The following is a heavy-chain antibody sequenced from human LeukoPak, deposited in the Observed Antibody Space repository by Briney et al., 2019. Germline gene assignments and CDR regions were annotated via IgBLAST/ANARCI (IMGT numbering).Heavy chain of an antibody. CDR2: INHSGST. CDR3: ARQLRTTGTTGYFDY. CDR1: GGSISSGDYY. V-gene: IGHV4-39*01. D-gene: IGHD1-1*01. J-gene: IGHJ4*02. Sequence: NPSETLSLTCTVSGGSISSGDYYWSWIRQPPGKGLEWIGEINHSGSTNYNPSLKSRVTISVDTSKNQFSLKLSSVTAADTAVYYCARQLRTTGTTGYFDYWGQGTLVTVSS.